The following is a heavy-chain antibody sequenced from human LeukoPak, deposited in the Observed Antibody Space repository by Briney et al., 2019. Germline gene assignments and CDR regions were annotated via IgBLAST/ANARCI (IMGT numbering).Heavy chain of an antibody. J-gene: IGHJ3*02. CDR1: GFTFSSYW. V-gene: IGHV3-7*03. CDR2: IKQDGSEE. Sequence: GGSLRLSCAASGFTFSSYWMSWVRQAPGKGLEWVANIKQDGSEEYYVDSVKGRFTISRDNAKNSLYLQMNSLRAEDTAVYYCARDQAGSYFDAAFDIWGQGTMVTVSS. D-gene: IGHD1-26*01. CDR3: ARDQAGSYFDAAFDI.